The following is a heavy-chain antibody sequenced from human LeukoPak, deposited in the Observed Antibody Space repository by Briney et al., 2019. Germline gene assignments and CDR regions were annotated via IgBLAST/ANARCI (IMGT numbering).Heavy chain of an antibody. CDR2: IIPILGIA. V-gene: IGHV1-69*04. J-gene: IGHJ4*02. D-gene: IGHD1-26*01. CDR1: GGTFSSYA. Sequence: WSSVKVSCKASGGTFSSYAISWVRQAPGQGLEWMGRIIPILGIANYAQKFQGRVTITADKSTSTAYMELSSLRSEDTAVYYCARGGYGGSYRGPLGYWGQGTLVTVSS. CDR3: ARGGYGGSYRGPLGY.